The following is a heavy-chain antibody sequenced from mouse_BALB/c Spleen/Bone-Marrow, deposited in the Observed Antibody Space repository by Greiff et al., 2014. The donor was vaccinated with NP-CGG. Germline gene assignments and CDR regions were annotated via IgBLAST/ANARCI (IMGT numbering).Heavy chain of an antibody. Sequence: QLQESGPELMKPGASVKISCKASGYSFTSYYMHWVKQSHGKSLEWIGYIDPFNGATSYNQKFKGKATLTVDKSSSTAYMHLSSLTSEDSAVYYCARNWDVDYWGQGTTLTVSS. CDR1: GYSFTSYY. CDR2: IDPFNGAT. D-gene: IGHD4-1*01. CDR3: ARNWDVDY. J-gene: IGHJ2*01. V-gene: IGHV1S135*01.